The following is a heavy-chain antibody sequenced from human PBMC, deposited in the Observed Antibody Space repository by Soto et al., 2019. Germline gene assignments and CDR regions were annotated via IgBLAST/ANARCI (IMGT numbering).Heavy chain of an antibody. CDR2: IFSNDEK. CDR3: ARRYYGYVWGSYRFFDY. J-gene: IGHJ4*02. Sequence: SGPTLVNPTETLTLTCTVSGFSLSNARMGVSWIRQPPGKALEWLAHIFSNDEKSYSTSLKSRLTISKDTSKSQVVLTMTNMDPVDTATYYCARRYYGYVWGSYRFFDYWGQGTLVTVSS. D-gene: IGHD3-16*02. CDR1: GFSLSNARMG. V-gene: IGHV2-26*01.